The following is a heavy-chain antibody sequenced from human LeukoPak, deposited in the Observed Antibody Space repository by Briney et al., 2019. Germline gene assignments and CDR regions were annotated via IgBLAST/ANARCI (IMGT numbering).Heavy chain of an antibody. CDR2: IWYDGSNK. CDR3: ARDERYSSSYDY. J-gene: IGHJ4*02. CDR1: GFTFSSYG. Sequence: GGSLTLSCAASGFTFSSYGMHWVRQAPGKGLEWVAVIWYDGSNKYYADSVKGRFTISRDNSKNTLYLQMNSLRAEDTAVYYCARDERYSSSYDYWGQGTLVTVSS. D-gene: IGHD6-13*01. V-gene: IGHV3-33*01.